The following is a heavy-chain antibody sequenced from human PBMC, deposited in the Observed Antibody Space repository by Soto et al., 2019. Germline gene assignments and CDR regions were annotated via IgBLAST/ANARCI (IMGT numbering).Heavy chain of an antibody. V-gene: IGHV3-74*01. CDR1: GFTFRSYW. CDR3: ARDGKMTAPIDY. CDR2: INIDGSTT. Sequence: PGGSLRPSCAVSGFTFRSYWMNWGRQAPGKGLVWVSRINIDGSTTNYADSVKGRFTISRDNAKNTLYLQMNSLRVEDTAVYYFARDGKMTAPIDYWGQGTLVTVSS. J-gene: IGHJ4*02. D-gene: IGHD1-26*01.